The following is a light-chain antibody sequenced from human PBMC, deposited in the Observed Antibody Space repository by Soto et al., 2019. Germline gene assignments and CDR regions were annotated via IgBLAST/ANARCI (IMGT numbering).Light chain of an antibody. CDR3: QQLKTYPYT. V-gene: IGKV1-9*01. Sequence: IQLTQSPSSLSASVGDRVTLTCRASQDINKFLAWFQQTPGKAPKLLVYSASTLHSGVPSRFGGSGSGTDFALTISRLQPEDFATYYCQQLKTYPYTFGQGTRLDIK. CDR2: SAS. CDR1: QDINKF. J-gene: IGKJ2*01.